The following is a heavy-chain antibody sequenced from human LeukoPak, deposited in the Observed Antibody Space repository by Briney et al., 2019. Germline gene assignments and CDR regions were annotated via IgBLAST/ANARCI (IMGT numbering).Heavy chain of an antibody. CDR3: VRVGYSYGYGDWNHFDY. CDR1: GFTFSSYS. Sequence: GGSLRLSCAASGFTFSSYSMKWVRQAPGKGLEWVSYISSSSSIIYYADSVKGRFTVSRDNAKNTLYLQMNSLRAEDTAVYFCVRVGYSYGYGDWNHFDYWGQGTLVTVSS. D-gene: IGHD5-18*01. CDR2: ISSSSSII. J-gene: IGHJ4*02. V-gene: IGHV3-48*01.